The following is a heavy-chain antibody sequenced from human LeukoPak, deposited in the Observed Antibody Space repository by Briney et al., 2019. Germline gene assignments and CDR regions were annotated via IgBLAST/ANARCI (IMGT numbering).Heavy chain of an antibody. D-gene: IGHD5-18*01. CDR3: ATVGYSQFFDY. CDR1: GYTFTRYY. Sequence: GASVKVSCKASGYTFTRYYMHWERQAPGHGLEWMGIINPSGGSAIYAQKFRGRVTMTRDTSTSTVYMELSSLRSEDTAVYYCATVGYSQFFDYWGQGTLVTVSS. CDR2: INPSGGSA. V-gene: IGHV1-46*01. J-gene: IGHJ4*02.